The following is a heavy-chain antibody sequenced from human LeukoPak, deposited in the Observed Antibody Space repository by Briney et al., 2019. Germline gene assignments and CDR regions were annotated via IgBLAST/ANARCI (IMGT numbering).Heavy chain of an antibody. D-gene: IGHD6-13*01. Sequence: PGGSLRLSCAASGFTFSSYSMNWVRQAPGKGLEWVSSISSGSSYIYYADSVKGRFTISRDNAKNSLYLQMNSLRAEDTAVYYCARKMYSSSWTYYYGMDVWGQGTTVTVSS. CDR1: GFTFSSYS. CDR3: ARKMYSSSWTYYYGMDV. V-gene: IGHV3-21*01. J-gene: IGHJ6*02. CDR2: ISSGSSYI.